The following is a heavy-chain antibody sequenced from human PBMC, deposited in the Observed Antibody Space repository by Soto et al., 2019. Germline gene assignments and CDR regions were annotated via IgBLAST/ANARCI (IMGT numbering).Heavy chain of an antibody. CDR1: GYTFTSYA. J-gene: IGHJ4*02. Sequence: GASVKVSCKASGYTFTSYAMHWVRQAPGQRLEWMGWISAGNGNTKYSQKFQGRVTITRDTSASTAYMELSSLRSEDTAVYYCARSAPRHIVVVTAIPRELDYWGQGTLVTVSS. CDR3: ARSAPRHIVVVTAIPRELDY. V-gene: IGHV1-3*01. CDR2: ISAGNGNT. D-gene: IGHD2-21*02.